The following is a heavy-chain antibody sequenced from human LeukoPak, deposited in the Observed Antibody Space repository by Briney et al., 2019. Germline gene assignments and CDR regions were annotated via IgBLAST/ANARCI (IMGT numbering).Heavy chain of an antibody. CDR2: IYYSGST. CDR1: GGSISSYY. J-gene: IGHJ4*02. V-gene: IGHV4-59*08. Sequence: PSETLSLTCTVSGGSISSYYWSWIRQPPGKGLEWIGYIYYSGSTNYNPSLKSRVTISVDTSKNQFSLKLSSVTAADTAVYYCATGIYDFWSGYSGGFDYWGQGTLVTISS. CDR3: ATGIYDFWSGYSGGFDY. D-gene: IGHD3-3*01.